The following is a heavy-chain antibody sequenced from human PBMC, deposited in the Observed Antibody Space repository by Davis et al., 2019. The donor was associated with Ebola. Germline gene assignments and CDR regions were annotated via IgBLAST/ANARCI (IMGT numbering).Heavy chain of an antibody. J-gene: IGHJ4*02. CDR1: GDSVSSTNSY. CDR2: IHSNGIT. CDR3: ARASVMTAVTTFDS. D-gene: IGHD4-17*01. V-gene: IGHV4-61*02. Sequence: PSETLSLTCTVSGDSVSSTNSYWIWIRLPAGKGLEWIGRIHSNGITNYNPSLRSRVTMSLDTSRNQFSLRLTSLTAADTALYYCARASVMTAVTTFDSWGQGTLVTVSS.